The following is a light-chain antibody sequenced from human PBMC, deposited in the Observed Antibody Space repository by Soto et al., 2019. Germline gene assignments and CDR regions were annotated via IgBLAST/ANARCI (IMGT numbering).Light chain of an antibody. CDR2: TAS. Sequence: DIQMTQSPSSLSASVGDSVTITCRASQRINKFLAWFQQKPGTAPKSLISTASRLQSGVPSRFSGSGSGTHCTLTINNLQPEDFATYYCHQYGSFPLTFGGGNRVEIK. J-gene: IGKJ4*01. CDR3: HQYGSFPLT. CDR1: QRINKF. V-gene: IGKV1-16*01.